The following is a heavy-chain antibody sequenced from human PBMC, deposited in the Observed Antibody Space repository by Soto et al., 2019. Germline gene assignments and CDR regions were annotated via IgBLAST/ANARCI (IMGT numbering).Heavy chain of an antibody. J-gene: IGHJ5*02. CDR1: GFTFDDYA. Sequence: GGSLRLSCAASGFTFDDYAMHWVRQAPGKGLEWVSSISSSSSYIYYADSVKGRFTISRDNAKNSLYLQMNSLRAEDTAVYYCARGHYYDSSGYRFDPWGQGTLVTVSS. V-gene: IGHV3-21*01. CDR2: ISSSSSYI. CDR3: ARGHYYDSSGYRFDP. D-gene: IGHD3-22*01.